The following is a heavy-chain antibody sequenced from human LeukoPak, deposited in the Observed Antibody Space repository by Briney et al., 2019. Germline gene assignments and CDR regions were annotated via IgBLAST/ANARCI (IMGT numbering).Heavy chain of an antibody. CDR1: GYTFTNYA. Sequence: GASVKVSCKASGYTFTNYAMNWVRQAPGQGLEWMGWINPNSGGTNYAQKFQGRVTMTRDTSISTAYMELSRLRSDDTAVYYCAGVVEMATIEDAFDIWGQGTMVTVSS. CDR2: INPNSGGT. D-gene: IGHD5-24*01. CDR3: AGVVEMATIEDAFDI. V-gene: IGHV1-2*02. J-gene: IGHJ3*02.